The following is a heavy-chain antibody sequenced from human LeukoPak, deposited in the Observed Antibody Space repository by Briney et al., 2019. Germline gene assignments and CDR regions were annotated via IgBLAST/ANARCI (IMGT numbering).Heavy chain of an antibody. CDR1: GGSFSGYY. J-gene: IGHJ6*02. CDR2: INHSGST. CDR3: ARGQAYCSSTSCQKSGMDV. D-gene: IGHD2-2*01. Sequence: SETLSLTCAVYGGSFSGYYWSWIRQPPGKGLEWIGEINHSGSTNYNPSLKSRVTISVDTSKNQFSLKLSSVTAADTAVYYCARGQAYCSSTSCQKSGMDVWGQGTTVTVSS. V-gene: IGHV4-34*01.